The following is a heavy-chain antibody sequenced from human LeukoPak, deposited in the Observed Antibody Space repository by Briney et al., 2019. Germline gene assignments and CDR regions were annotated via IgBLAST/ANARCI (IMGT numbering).Heavy chain of an antibody. D-gene: IGHD2-2*01. CDR3: ARDAYCSSTSCYAEYFQH. J-gene: IGHJ1*01. CDR2: ISYDGSNK. CDR1: GFTFSRYA. V-gene: IGHV3-30-3*01. Sequence: GRSLRLSCAASGFTFSRYAMHWVRQAPGKGLEWVAVISYDGSNKYYADSVKGRFTISRDNSKNTLYLQMNSLRAEDTAVYYCARDAYCSSTSCYAEYFQHWGQGTLVTVSS.